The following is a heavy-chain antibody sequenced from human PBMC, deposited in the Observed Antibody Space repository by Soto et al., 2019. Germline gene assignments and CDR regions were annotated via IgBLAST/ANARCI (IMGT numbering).Heavy chain of an antibody. J-gene: IGHJ5*02. V-gene: IGHV4-61*01. Sequence: LSLTCTVSGGSVSSCSYYWSWIRQPPGKGLEWIGYIYYSGSTNYNPSLKSRVTISVDTSKNQFSLKLSSVTAADTAVYYCARTLTIFGVVIEVRWFDPWGQGTLDTVSS. D-gene: IGHD3-3*01. CDR1: GGSVSSCSYY. CDR3: ARTLTIFGVVIEVRWFDP. CDR2: IYYSGST.